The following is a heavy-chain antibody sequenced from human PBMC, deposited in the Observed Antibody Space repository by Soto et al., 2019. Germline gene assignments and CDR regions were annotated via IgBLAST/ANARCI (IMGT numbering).Heavy chain of an antibody. Sequence: GGSLRLSCATSGFTFSISWMSWVRQPPGKGLEWVATIKQDESEKYYVDSVKGRFTVSRDNAKNSLYLQMNTLRAEDTAVYYCARGDYFDRRFDYWGQGALVTVSS. CDR3: ARGDYFDRRFDY. D-gene: IGHD3-22*01. V-gene: IGHV3-7*03. J-gene: IGHJ4*02. CDR2: IKQDESEK. CDR1: GFTFSISW.